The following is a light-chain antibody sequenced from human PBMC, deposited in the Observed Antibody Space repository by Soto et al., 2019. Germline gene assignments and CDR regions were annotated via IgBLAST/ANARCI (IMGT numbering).Light chain of an antibody. CDR1: SGDLGSYNR. CDR3: SSYTDINTRACV. V-gene: IGLV2-14*01. CDR2: EVT. J-gene: IGLJ1*01. Sequence: SVLTQPAPVSGSPGQSITISCTGTSGDLGSYNRVSWYQQHPGKAPKLIIYEVTDRPSGVSNRFSGSKSGNTASLTISGLQAEDEAEYYCSSYTDINTRACVFGTGTKVTVL.